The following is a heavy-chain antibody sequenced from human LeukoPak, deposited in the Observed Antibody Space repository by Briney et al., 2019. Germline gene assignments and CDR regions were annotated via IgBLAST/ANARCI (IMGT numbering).Heavy chain of an antibody. CDR3: ARDGNYGVVVPAATDYGMDV. D-gene: IGHD2-2*01. J-gene: IGHJ6*02. Sequence: GASVKVSCKTSGYTFISYGISWVRQAPGQGLEWMGWISAYNGNTNYAQNLQGRLTMTTDTSTSTAYMELRSLISDDTAAYYCARDGNYGVVVPAATDYGMDVWGRGTTVTVSS. V-gene: IGHV1-18*01. CDR1: GYTFISYG. CDR2: ISAYNGNT.